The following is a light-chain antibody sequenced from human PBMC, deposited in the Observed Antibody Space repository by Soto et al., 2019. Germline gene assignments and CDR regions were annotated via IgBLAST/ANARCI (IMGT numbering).Light chain of an antibody. Sequence: QSALTQPPSVSGSPGQSVTISCTGTSSDVGTYNRVSWYQKPPGTAPKLMIYEVNNRPSGVPDRFSGSYSGNTASLTISGLQAEDEADYYCSLYTTSSTYVFXTGTNVTVL. CDR1: SSDVGTYNR. V-gene: IGLV2-18*01. CDR2: EVN. CDR3: SLYTTSSTYV. J-gene: IGLJ1*01.